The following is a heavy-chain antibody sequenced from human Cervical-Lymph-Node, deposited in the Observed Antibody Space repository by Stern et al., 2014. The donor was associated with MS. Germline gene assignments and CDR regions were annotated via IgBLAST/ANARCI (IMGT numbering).Heavy chain of an antibody. V-gene: IGHV3-30-3*01. CDR1: GFTFSSYA. J-gene: IGHJ6*02. CDR2: ISYDGSNK. CDR3: ARALRFLEWFWHYYGMDV. Sequence: VQLVESGGGVVQPGRSLRLSCAASGFTFSSYAMHWVRQAPGKGLEWVAVISYDGSNKYYADSVKGRFTISRDNSKNTLYLQMNSLRAEDTAVYYCARALRFLEWFWHYYGMDVWGQGTTVTVSS. D-gene: IGHD3-3*01.